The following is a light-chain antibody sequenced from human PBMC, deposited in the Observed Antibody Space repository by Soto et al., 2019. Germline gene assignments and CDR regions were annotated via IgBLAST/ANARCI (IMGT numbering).Light chain of an antibody. CDR3: MQALQTPYT. CDR2: LGS. Sequence: DIVMTQSPLSLPVTSGEPASISCRSSQSLLHGNGYNYLEWYLQKPGQSPQLLIYLGSNRASGVPDRFSSSGSGTDFTLKISRVEAEDVGIYYCMQALQTPYTFGQGTKVEVK. J-gene: IGKJ2*01. CDR1: QSLLHGNGYNY. V-gene: IGKV2-28*01.